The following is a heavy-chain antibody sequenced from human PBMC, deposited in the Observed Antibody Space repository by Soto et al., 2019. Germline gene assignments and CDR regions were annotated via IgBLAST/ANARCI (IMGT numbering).Heavy chain of an antibody. Sequence: EVQLLESGGGLVQPGGSLRLSCAASGFTFSSYAMTWVRQGPGKGLEWVSGISGNGGTTYYADSVKGRFIISRDNSKNTLFLQMNSLRAEDSAIYYCAKRFAYSSGLDGFDIWGQGTMVTVSS. D-gene: IGHD6-19*01. V-gene: IGHV3-23*01. CDR3: AKRFAYSSGLDGFDI. CDR2: ISGNGGTT. J-gene: IGHJ3*02. CDR1: GFTFSSYA.